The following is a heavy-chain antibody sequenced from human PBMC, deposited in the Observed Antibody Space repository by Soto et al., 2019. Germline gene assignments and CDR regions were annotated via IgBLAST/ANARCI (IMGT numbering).Heavy chain of an antibody. V-gene: IGHV5-10-1*03. J-gene: IGHJ4*02. Sequence: EVQLVQSGAEVKKPGESLKISCQGSGYTFVNYCINWVRQTPGRGLEWMGRIDLMDPYTNFNPSFQGHVSISVDKSISTVYLQLNSLKASDTGIYCCARSFRREYNYGSEHVDFWGPGTLVTVSA. CDR2: IDLMDPYT. CDR1: GYTFVNYC. CDR3: ARSFRREYNYGSEHVDF. D-gene: IGHD3-10*01.